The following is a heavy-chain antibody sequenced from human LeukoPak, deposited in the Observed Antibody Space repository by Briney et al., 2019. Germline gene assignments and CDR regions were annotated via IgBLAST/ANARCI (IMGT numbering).Heavy chain of an antibody. Sequence: ASVKVSCTVSGYTLAELSIHWVRQTPGKGLEWMGGSNLDHGETVYAPNFQGRVTMTEETSTGTAYMEVSTLRSDDTAVYYCATEGKKQLLQGDAFDVWGQGTMISVSS. J-gene: IGHJ3*01. CDR3: ATEGKKQLLQGDAFDV. CDR2: SNLDHGET. CDR1: GYTLAELS. D-gene: IGHD2-2*01. V-gene: IGHV1-24*01.